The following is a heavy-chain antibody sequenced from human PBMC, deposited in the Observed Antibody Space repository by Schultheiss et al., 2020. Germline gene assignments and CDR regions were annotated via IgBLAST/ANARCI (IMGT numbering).Heavy chain of an antibody. J-gene: IGHJ6*02. D-gene: IGHD1-1*01. CDR2: IWYDGSNK. CDR3: ARDRERRGYYYGMDV. CDR1: GFTFSSYG. V-gene: IGHV3-33*08. Sequence: GGSLRLSCAASGFTFSSYGMHWVRQAPGKGLEWVAVIWYDGSNKYYADSVKGRFTISRDNAKNSLYLQMNSLRAEDTAVYYCARDRERRGYYYGMDVWGQGTTVTVSS.